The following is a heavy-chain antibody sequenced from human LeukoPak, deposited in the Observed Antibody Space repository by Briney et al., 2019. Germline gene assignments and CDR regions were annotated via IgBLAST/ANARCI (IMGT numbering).Heavy chain of an antibody. J-gene: IGHJ4*02. Sequence: GGSLRLSCAASGFTFSSYGMHWVRQAPGKGLEWVAVISYDGSNKYYADSVKGRFTISRDNSKNTLYLQMNSLRAEDTAVYYCAKETLYCSSSSCYSYFDYWGQGTLVTVSS. V-gene: IGHV3-30*18. D-gene: IGHD2-2*01. CDR1: GFTFSSYG. CDR2: ISYDGSNK. CDR3: AKETLYCSSSSCYSYFDY.